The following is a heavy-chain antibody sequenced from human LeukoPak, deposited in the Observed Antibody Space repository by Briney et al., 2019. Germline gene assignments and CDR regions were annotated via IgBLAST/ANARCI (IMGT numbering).Heavy chain of an antibody. CDR3: AKDVGYCSSTSCYSDP. Sequence: GGSLRLSCAASGFTFSSYAMSWVRQAPGKGLEWVSAISGSGGSTYYADSVKGRFTISRDNSKNTLYLQMNSLRGEDTAVYYCAKDVGYCSSTSCYSDPWGQGTLVTVSS. CDR1: GFTFSSYA. J-gene: IGHJ5*02. D-gene: IGHD2-2*02. V-gene: IGHV3-23*01. CDR2: ISGSGGST.